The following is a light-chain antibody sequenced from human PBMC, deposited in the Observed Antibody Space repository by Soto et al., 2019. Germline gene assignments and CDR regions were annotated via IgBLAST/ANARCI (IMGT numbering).Light chain of an antibody. V-gene: IGLV1-44*01. CDR3: ASWDDGLTGYV. J-gene: IGLJ1*01. Sequence: QSVLTQPHSSSGTPGQRVTISCSGSNSNIGRNTVNWYQQLPGTAPKLLIYRNNQRPSGVPARFSGSKSVTSASLAISGLQSDYESDYYCASWDDGLTGYVFGTGTKLTVL. CDR2: RNN. CDR1: NSNIGRNT.